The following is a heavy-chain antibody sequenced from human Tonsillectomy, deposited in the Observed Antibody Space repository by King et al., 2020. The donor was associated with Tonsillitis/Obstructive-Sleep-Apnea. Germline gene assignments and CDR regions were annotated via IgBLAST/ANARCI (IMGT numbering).Heavy chain of an antibody. V-gene: IGHV3-21*01. CDR1: GFTFSSYS. CDR3: ARDRKQWLPSFDL. J-gene: IGHJ2*01. CDR2: ISSISSYI. D-gene: IGHD6-19*01. Sequence: VQLVESGGGLVKPGGSLRLSCAASGFTFSSYSMNWVRQAPGKGLEWVSSISSISSYIYYADSVKGRFTISRDNAKNSLYLQMNSLIAEDTAVYYCARDRKQWLPSFDLWGRGTLVTVSS.